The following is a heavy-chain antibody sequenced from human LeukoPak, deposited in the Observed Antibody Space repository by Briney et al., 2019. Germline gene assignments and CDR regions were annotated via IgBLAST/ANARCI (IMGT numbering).Heavy chain of an antibody. CDR3: ARDYDSRVYYLDY. CDR1: GGSISSHY. J-gene: IGHJ4*02. D-gene: IGHD3-22*01. V-gene: IGHV4-59*11. CDR2: IYYSGST. Sequence: SETLSLTCTVSGGSISSHYWSWIRQPPGKGLEWIGYIYYSGSTNYNPSLKSRVTISVDTSKNQFSLKLSSVTAADTAVYYCARDYDSRVYYLDYGGQGTLATVSS.